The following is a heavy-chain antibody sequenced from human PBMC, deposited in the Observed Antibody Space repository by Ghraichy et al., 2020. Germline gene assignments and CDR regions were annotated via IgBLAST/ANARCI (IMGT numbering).Heavy chain of an antibody. CDR1: GYTFSGYD. Sequence: ASVKVSCKASGYTFSGYDINWVRQAPGQGLEWMGWMNPESGNTGYAQKLHGRLTITRSISTSTADMELISLTSEDTALYYCARAGLDCGGGRCRHLYGFDIWGQGTMVTVSS. CDR2: MNPESGNT. J-gene: IGHJ3*02. V-gene: IGHV1-8*02. D-gene: IGHD2-21*01. CDR3: ARAGLDCGGGRCRHLYGFDI.